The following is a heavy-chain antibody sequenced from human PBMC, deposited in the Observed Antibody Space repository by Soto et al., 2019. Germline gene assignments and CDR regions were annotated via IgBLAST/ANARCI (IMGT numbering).Heavy chain of an antibody. V-gene: IGHV4-30-2*01. Sequence: PSETLSLTCAVSGGSISSGGYSWSWIRQPPGKGLEWIGYIYHSGSTYYNPSLKSRVTISVDRSKNQFSLKLSSVTAADTAVYYCARDQGYDGPFDYWGQGTLVTVP. D-gene: IGHD5-12*01. J-gene: IGHJ4*02. CDR2: IYHSGST. CDR1: GGSISSGGYS. CDR3: ARDQGYDGPFDY.